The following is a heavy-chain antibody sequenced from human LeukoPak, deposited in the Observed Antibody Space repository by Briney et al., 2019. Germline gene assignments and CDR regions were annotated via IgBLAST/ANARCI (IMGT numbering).Heavy chain of an antibody. V-gene: IGHV3-53*01. CDR2: IYIAPTT. Sequence: GGSLRLSCAASGFAVSNYYMTWVRQAPGKGLEWVSIIYIAPTTYYADSVKGRFTISRDNSKNTLYLLPNNLRAEDTAVYYCAREIKTNWFDPWGQGTLVTVSS. CDR1: GFAVSNYY. CDR3: AREIKTNWFDP. J-gene: IGHJ5*02.